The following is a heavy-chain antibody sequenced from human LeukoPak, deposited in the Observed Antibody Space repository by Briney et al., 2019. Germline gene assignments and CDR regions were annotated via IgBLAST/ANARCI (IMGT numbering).Heavy chain of an antibody. CDR2: IYYSGST. V-gene: IGHV4-59*01. Sequence: SETLSLTCAVYGGSFSGYYWSWIRQPPGKGLEWIGYIYYSGSTNYNPSLKSRVTISVDTSKNQFSLKLSSVTAADTAVYYCARCGYKYGSLPYYYMDVWGKGTTVTISS. D-gene: IGHD5-18*01. CDR3: ARCGYKYGSLPYYYMDV. J-gene: IGHJ6*03. CDR1: GGSFSGYY.